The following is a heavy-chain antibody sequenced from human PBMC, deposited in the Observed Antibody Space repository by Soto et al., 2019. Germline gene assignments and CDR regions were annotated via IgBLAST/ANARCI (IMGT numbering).Heavy chain of an antibody. CDR3: PRHEQFCYYYYGMDV. V-gene: IGHV5-51*01. CDR2: IYTGDSDT. CDR1: GYRFTDYW. J-gene: IGHJ6*02. D-gene: IGHD3-3*01. Sequence: GESLKISRRGSGYRFTDYWNGWVRHMPGKGLEWMGIIYTGDSDTRHSPSFQGQVTISADDSISTAYLRWSSLRASDTAMYYCPRHEQFCYYYYGMDVWGQGTAVTVSS.